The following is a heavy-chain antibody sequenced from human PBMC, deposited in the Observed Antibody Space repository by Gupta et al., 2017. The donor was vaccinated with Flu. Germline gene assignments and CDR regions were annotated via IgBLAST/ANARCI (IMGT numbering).Heavy chain of an antibody. J-gene: IGHJ1*01. CDR1: GSIFSSYS. CDR2: INANGGST. V-gene: IGHV3-23*01. Sequence: EVQLLESGGGLVQPGGSLSLFCAASGSIFSSYSMSWVRQAPGKGLEWVSGINANGGSTYYVDSVKGRFTISRDKSKNTVYLQMDSLRAEDTAVYYCAKEGGSYFQHWGQGTLVTVSS. D-gene: IGHD1-26*01. CDR3: AKEGGSYFQH.